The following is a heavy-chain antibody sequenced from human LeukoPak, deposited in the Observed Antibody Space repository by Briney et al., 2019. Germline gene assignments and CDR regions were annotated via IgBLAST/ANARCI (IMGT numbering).Heavy chain of an antibody. CDR2: IIPIFGTA. CDR3: AGDKGDYYGSGSDPIFDP. D-gene: IGHD3-10*01. CDR1: GGTFSSYA. V-gene: IGHV1-69*01. Sequence: SVKVSCKASGGTFSSYAISWVRQAPGQGLEWMGGIIPIFGTANYAQKFQGRVTITADESTSTAYMELSSLRSEDTAVYYCAGDKGDYYGSGSDPIFDPWGQGTLVTVSS. J-gene: IGHJ5*02.